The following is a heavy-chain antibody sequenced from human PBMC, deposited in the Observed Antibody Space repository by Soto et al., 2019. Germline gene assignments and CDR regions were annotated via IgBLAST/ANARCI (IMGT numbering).Heavy chain of an antibody. V-gene: IGHV4-30-4*01. Sequence: QVQLQESGPGLVKPSQTLSLTCTVSGDSISSGAYYWSWIRQPPGKDLEWIGYIYFSGSTYYNPSLTSRVTISVDTSKNQFSLKLSSVTAADTAVYYCARGYSSTWYLWFDPWGQGTLVTVSS. CDR1: GDSISSGAYY. CDR3: ARGYSSTWYLWFDP. J-gene: IGHJ5*02. CDR2: IYFSGST. D-gene: IGHD6-13*01.